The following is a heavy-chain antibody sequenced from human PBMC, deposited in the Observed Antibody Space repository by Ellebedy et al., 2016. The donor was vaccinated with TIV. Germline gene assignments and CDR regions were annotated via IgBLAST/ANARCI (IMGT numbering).Heavy chain of an antibody. D-gene: IGHD2-2*01. CDR2: INGDGRAI. Sequence: GGSLRLXXAASGLTFSGDWMTWMRQAPGKGLEWVANINGDGRAIQYADSVEGRFTISRDNAKKSLFLQMNGLRADDTAIYYCARYQLPLRAHEYWGQGTLVTVSS. V-gene: IGHV3-7*03. J-gene: IGHJ4*02. CDR1: GLTFSGDW. CDR3: ARYQLPLRAHEY.